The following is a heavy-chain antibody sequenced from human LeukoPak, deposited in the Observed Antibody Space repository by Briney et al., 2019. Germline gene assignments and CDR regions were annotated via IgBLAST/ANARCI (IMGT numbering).Heavy chain of an antibody. J-gene: IGHJ2*01. CDR2: ISSNSENV. D-gene: IGHD3-22*01. CDR3: AGSDTIGYSPREWDYWYFDL. Sequence: GGSLRLSCAASGFTFDEFAMHWVRQAPGKGLEWVSGISSNSENVAYADSVKGRFTISRDDAKNSLFLQMNSLRAEDTALYYCAGSDTIGYSPREWDYWYFDLWGRGTLVTVSS. V-gene: IGHV3-9*01. CDR1: GFTFDEFA.